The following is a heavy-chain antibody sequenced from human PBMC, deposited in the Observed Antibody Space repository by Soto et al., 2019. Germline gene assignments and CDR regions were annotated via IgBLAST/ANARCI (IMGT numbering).Heavy chain of an antibody. V-gene: IGHV4-31*03. CDR1: GGSINSGGYY. D-gene: IGHD3-10*01. CDR2: IYYSGST. CDR3: ARARDYHYYGSGSYYTYFDY. J-gene: IGHJ4*02. Sequence: SETLSLTCTVSGGSINSGGYYWSWIRQHPGKGLEWIGYIYYSGSTYYNPSLKSRVTISVDTSKNQFSLKLSSVTAADTAVYYCARARDYHYYGSGSYYTYFDYWGQGTLVT.